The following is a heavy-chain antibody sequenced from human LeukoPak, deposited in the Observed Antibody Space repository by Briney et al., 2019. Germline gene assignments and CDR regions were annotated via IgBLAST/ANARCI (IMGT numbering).Heavy chain of an antibody. CDR3: ALYSARAFDI. CDR2: IYYSGST. J-gene: IGHJ3*02. V-gene: IGHV4-31*03. Sequence: SETLSLTCTVSGGSISSGGYYWSWIRQHPGKGLEWIGYIYYSGSTYYNPSLKSRVTISVDTSKNQFSLKLSSVTAADTAVYYCALYSARAFDIWGQGTMVTVSS. CDR1: GGSISSGGYY. D-gene: IGHD3-16*01.